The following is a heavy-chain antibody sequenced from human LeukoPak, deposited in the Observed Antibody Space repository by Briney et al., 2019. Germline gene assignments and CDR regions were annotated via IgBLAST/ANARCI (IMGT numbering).Heavy chain of an antibody. D-gene: IGHD3-10*01. V-gene: IGHV3-30-3*01. CDR1: GFTFSSFA. J-gene: IGHJ4*02. CDR2: ISYDGSNK. CDR3: ARAPGLGSGSAFDS. Sequence: GGSLRLSCAASGFTFSSFAMHWVRQAPGKGLEWVAVISYDGSNKYYADSVKGRFTISRDNAKNTLYLRMNSLRPEDTAVYYCARAPGLGSGSAFDSWGQGTPVTVSS.